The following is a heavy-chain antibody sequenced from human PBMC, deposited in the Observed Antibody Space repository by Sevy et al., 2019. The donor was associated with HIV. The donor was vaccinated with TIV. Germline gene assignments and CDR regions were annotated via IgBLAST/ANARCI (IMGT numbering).Heavy chain of an antibody. CDR2: TGGRGGAT. V-gene: IGHV3-23*01. CDR3: AKDVVAVVGDAFDV. D-gene: IGHD2-15*01. CDR1: GFPFSSYA. J-gene: IGHJ3*01. Sequence: GGSLRLSCAASGFPFSSYAMNWVRQGPGKGLEWVSATGGRGGATYYADSVKGLFIISGDNSKNTLYLQMDSLRAEYTAVYYCAKDVVAVVGDAFDVWGQGTMVTVSS.